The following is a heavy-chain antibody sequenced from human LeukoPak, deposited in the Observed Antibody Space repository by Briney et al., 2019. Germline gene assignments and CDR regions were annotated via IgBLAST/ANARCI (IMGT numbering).Heavy chain of an antibody. CDR2: ISAYNGNT. CDR1: GYTFTSYG. D-gene: IGHD6-13*01. Sequence: ASVKVSCKASGYTFTSYGISWVRQAPGQGLEWMGWISAYNGNTNYAQKLQGRVTMTTDTSTSTAYMELSSLRSEDTAVYYCARDADSSSGPLNNWFDPWGQGTLVTVSS. CDR3: ARDADSSSGPLNNWFDP. V-gene: IGHV1-18*01. J-gene: IGHJ5*02.